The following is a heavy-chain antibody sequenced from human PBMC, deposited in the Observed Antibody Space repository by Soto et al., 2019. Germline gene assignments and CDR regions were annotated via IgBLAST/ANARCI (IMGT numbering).Heavy chain of an antibody. D-gene: IGHD2-2*01. CDR2: INPSDGTT. CDR1: GYTFTGHY. J-gene: IGHJ2*01. V-gene: IGHV1-46*03. CDR3: VRVSKRCLWHFDL. Sequence: QVQLVQSGPEVKEPGASVRVSCEASGYTFTGHYLYWVRQAPGQGLEWMGIINPSDGTTTYAQKFEGRFTMSRDTSTSSVYMEMSSLTYEDTAVYYCVRVSKRCLWHFDLWGRGTLVTISS.